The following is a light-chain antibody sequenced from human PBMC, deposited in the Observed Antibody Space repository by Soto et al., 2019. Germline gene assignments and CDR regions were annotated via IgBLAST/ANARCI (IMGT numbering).Light chain of an antibody. V-gene: IGLV1-44*01. CDR2: NNH. CDR1: SSNIGSNP. J-gene: IGLJ2*01. CDR3: ASWEDSLSGVL. Sequence: QSVLTQSPSASGTPGQRVTISCSGSSSNIGSNPVHWYQQLPGSAPKLLIHNNHQRPAGVPDRFSASKSGTSASLAIGGLQSEDEADYYWASWEDSLSGVLFGGGTKLTVL.